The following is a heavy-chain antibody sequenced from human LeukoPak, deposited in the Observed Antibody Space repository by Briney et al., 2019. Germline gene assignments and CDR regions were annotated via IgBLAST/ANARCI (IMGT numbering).Heavy chain of an antibody. J-gene: IGHJ5*02. CDR1: GGSISSYY. CDR2: IYYSGST. Sequence: SETLSLTCSVSGGSISSYYWGWIRQPPGKGLEWIGSIYYSGSTYYNPSLKSRVTISVDTSKNQFSLKLSSVTAADTAVYYCARDLKGESSWYTVGSFDPWGQGTLVTVSS. D-gene: IGHD6-13*01. V-gene: IGHV4-39*07. CDR3: ARDLKGESSWYTVGSFDP.